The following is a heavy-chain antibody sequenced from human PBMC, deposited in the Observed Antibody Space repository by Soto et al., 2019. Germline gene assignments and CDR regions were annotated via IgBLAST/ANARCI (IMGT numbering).Heavy chain of an antibody. CDR1: GFTFSSYA. CDR3: VKYTVTEALGES. V-gene: IGHV3-23*01. D-gene: IGHD3-16*01. CDR2: VGRAGTYT. J-gene: IGHJ5*02. Sequence: EVQLLESGGDVVRPGGSLRLSCAASGFTFSSYAMGWVRQAPGKGLEWVAGVGRAGTYTFYADSVRGRFSISRDNSPDTVDLYMNALTGDDTAVYFRVKYTVTEALGESWGQGTLVSVSS.